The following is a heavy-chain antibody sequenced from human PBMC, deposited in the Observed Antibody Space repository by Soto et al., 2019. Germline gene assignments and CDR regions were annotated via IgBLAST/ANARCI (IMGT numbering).Heavy chain of an antibody. CDR1: GVAISSYA. D-gene: IGHD6-19*01. CDR3: ARGVSSGWSPLFVY. J-gene: IGHJ4*02. V-gene: IGHV1-69*13. Sequence: PVKVCCKASGVAISSYASSWVRQAPGQGLEWMGGIIPIFGTANYAQKFQGRVTITADESTSTAYMELSSLRSEDTAVYYCARGVSSGWSPLFVYWGQGTLVT. CDR2: IIPIFGTA.